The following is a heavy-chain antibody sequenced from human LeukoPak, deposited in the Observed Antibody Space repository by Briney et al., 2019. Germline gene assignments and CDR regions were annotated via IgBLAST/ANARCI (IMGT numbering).Heavy chain of an antibody. CDR1: GLSVSGNY. D-gene: IGHD4-17*01. Sequence: GGSLRLLCTTSGLSVSGNYWQWVGQAPGKAMKWVSTIYSDGKTLYTKSVKGRFTFSRDKSKNTFYLQMNSLRAEDTAVYFCTYGDYPLTYWGQGTLVTVSS. V-gene: IGHV3-66*01. J-gene: IGHJ4*02. CDR2: IYSDGKT. CDR3: TYGDYPLTY.